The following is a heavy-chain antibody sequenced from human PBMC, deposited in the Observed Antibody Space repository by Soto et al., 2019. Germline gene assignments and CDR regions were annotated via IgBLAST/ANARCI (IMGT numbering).Heavy chain of an antibody. D-gene: IGHD3-10*01. CDR2: ISGGGDTT. CDR3: AKGRGGSGSLTPRVDF. J-gene: IGHJ4*02. CDR1: GFTFNNYA. Sequence: EVQLLESGGGLVQPGGSLRLSCAASGFTFNNYAMTWVRQAPGKGLEWVSAISGGGDTTSYADSVKGLFTVSRDGSKNTLYLQLSSLRPEDTALYYCAKGRGGSGSLTPRVDFWGQGTLVTVSS. V-gene: IGHV3-23*01.